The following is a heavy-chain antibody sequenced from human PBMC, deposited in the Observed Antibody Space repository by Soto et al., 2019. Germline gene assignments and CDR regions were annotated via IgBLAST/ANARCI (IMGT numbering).Heavy chain of an antibody. CDR1: GFTFSTYW. CDR3: VCGGNFFIY. D-gene: IGHD3-16*01. Sequence: EVQLVESGGGLVQPGGSLRLSCAAPGFTFSTYWMTWVRQPPGKGLEWVANMDQDGSETYYVDSVRGRFTVSRDNAKNSRYLQMNSLRVEYTAVYYCVCGGNFFIYWGQGTLVTVSP. J-gene: IGHJ4*02. V-gene: IGHV3-7*01. CDR2: MDQDGSET.